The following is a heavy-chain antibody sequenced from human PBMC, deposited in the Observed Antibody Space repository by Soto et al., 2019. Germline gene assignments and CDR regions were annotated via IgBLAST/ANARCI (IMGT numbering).Heavy chain of an antibody. J-gene: IGHJ4*02. CDR3: AKDKVAVAGPFDY. Sequence: PGGSLRLSCAASGFTFSSYGMHWVRQAPGKGLEWVAVISYDGSNKYYADSVKGRFTISRDNSKNTLYLQMNSLRAEDTAVYYCAKDKVAVAGPFDYWGRGTLVTVSS. V-gene: IGHV3-30*18. D-gene: IGHD6-19*01. CDR2: ISYDGSNK. CDR1: GFTFSSYG.